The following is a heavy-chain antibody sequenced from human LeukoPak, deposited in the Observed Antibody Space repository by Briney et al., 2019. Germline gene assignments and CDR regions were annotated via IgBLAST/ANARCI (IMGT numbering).Heavy chain of an antibody. CDR2: INPSGGAT. J-gene: IGHJ4*02. CDR3: ARATLSDYYFNY. Sequence: ASVKVSCKASGYTFTRYYMHWVRQAPGQGLEWMGLINPSGGATSYAQKFQGRVTLTRDTSTNTVYMELSSLRYEDTAVYFCARATLSDYYFNYWGQGTLVTVSS. CDR1: GYTFTRYY. V-gene: IGHV1-46*01.